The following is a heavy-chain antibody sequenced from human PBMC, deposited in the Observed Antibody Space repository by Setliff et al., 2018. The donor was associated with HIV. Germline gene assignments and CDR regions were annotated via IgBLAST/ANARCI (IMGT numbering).Heavy chain of an antibody. D-gene: IGHD3-3*01. CDR2: IAQPDGGV. Sequence: GGSLRLSCATSGFTFDRHTMHWFRQVPGKGLEWVSAIAQPDGGVYADSVRGRFAVSRDNAKRILYLQMNSLRAEDTAVYYCARDFTDTVVGVVPFFDYWGQGTLVTVSS. CDR1: GFTFDRHT. CDR3: ARDFTDTVVGVVPFFDY. J-gene: IGHJ4*02. V-gene: IGHV3-23*01.